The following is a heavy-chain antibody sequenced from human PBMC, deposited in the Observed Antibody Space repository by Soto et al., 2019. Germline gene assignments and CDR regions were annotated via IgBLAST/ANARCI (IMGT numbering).Heavy chain of an antibody. CDR1: GGSFSGYY. D-gene: IGHD2-15*01. CDR3: ARGRGGLRYCSGGSCLNYFDY. CDR2: INHSGST. J-gene: IGHJ4*02. Sequence: QVQLQQWGAGLLKPSETLSLTCAVYGGSFSGYYWSWIRQPPGKGLEWIGEINHSGSTNYNPSLKSRVTISVDTSKTQFSLKLSSVTAADTSVYYCARGRGGLRYCSGGSCLNYFDYWGQGTLVTVSS. V-gene: IGHV4-34*01.